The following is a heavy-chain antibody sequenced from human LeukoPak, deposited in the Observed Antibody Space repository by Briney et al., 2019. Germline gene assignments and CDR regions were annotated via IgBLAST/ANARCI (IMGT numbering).Heavy chain of an antibody. Sequence: QSGGSLGLSCAASGFTFDDYAMHWVRQAPGKGLEWVSGISWNSGSIGYADSVKGRFTISRDNAKNSLYLQMNSLRAEDTALYYCAKGAVVVVTATFDYWGQGTLVTVSS. CDR3: AKGAVVVVTATFDY. CDR1: GFTFDDYA. CDR2: ISWNSGSI. V-gene: IGHV3-9*01. J-gene: IGHJ4*02. D-gene: IGHD2-21*02.